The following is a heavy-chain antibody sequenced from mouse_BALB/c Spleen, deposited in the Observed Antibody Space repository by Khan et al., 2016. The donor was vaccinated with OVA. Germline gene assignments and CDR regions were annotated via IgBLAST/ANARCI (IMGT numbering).Heavy chain of an antibody. CDR2: INTHSGVP. J-gene: IGHJ4*01. CDR1: GYTFTTAG. Sequence: QIQLVQAGPELKKPGETVRISCKASGYTFTTAGIQWVQKMPGKGLKWIGWINTHSGVPKYAEDFKGRFAFSLEISVSTAYLQITNLKNEDTATCCGARGAAAYYRNGGGAMEYWGQGTSVTVSS. D-gene: IGHD2-5*01. V-gene: IGHV9-4*02. CDR3: ARGAAAYYRNGGGAMEY.